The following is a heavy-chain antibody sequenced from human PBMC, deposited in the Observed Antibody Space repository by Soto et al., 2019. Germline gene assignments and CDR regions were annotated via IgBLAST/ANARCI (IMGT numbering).Heavy chain of an antibody. D-gene: IGHD3-3*01. V-gene: IGHV6-1*01. Sequence: SQPLSLPFAISGDSVSSNSAAWNWIRQSPSRGLEWLGRTYYRSKWYNDYAVSVKSRITINADTSKNQFSLQLNSVTPEDTAVYYCARDAGVENDFGSTHLLSYYGMVGWGEGTTVTVS. CDR1: GDSVSSNSAA. CDR3: ARDAGVENDFGSTHLLSYYGMVG. J-gene: IGHJ6*02. CDR2: TYYRSKWYN.